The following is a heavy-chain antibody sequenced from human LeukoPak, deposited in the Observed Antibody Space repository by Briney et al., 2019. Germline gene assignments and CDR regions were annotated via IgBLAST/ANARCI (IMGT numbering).Heavy chain of an antibody. CDR2: INPSGGST. V-gene: IGHV1-46*01. D-gene: IGHD5-24*01. CDR1: GYTFTSYY. J-gene: IGHJ4*02. Sequence: ASVKVSCKASGYTFTSYYMNWVRQAPGQGLEWMGMINPSGGSTSYAQKFQGRVTVTRDTSTSTAYMELRSLRSDDTAVYYCARATVRGLQFGPVTDYWGQGTLVTVSS. CDR3: ARATVRGLQFGPVTDY.